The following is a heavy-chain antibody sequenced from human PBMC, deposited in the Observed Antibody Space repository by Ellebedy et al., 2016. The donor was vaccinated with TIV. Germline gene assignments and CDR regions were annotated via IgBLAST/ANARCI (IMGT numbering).Heavy chain of an antibody. CDR1: GAPFRSYA. D-gene: IGHD6-19*01. V-gene: IGHV1-69*04. J-gene: IGHJ4*02. Sequence: AASVKVSCKASGAPFRSYAISWVRQAPGQGLEWMGRITPILGIANYAQKFQGRVTMTPDKSTSTAYMELSSLRSEDTAVYYCARARGSGWLHTPDYWGQGILVTVSS. CDR3: ARARGSGWLHTPDY. CDR2: ITPILGIA.